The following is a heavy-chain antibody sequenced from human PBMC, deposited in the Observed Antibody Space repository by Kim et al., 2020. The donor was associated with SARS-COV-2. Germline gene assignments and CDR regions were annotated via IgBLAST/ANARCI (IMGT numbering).Heavy chain of an antibody. CDR1: GGTFSSYA. Sequence: SVKVSCKASGGTFSSYAISWVRQAPGQGLEWMGGIIPIFGTANYAQKFQGRVTITADESTSTAYMELSSLRSEDTAVYYCARDPGGGVDNVDFLDAFDIWGQGTLVTVSS. CDR3: ARDPGGGVDNVDFLDAFDI. J-gene: IGHJ3*02. V-gene: IGHV1-69*13. D-gene: IGHD2-8*01. CDR2: IIPIFGTA.